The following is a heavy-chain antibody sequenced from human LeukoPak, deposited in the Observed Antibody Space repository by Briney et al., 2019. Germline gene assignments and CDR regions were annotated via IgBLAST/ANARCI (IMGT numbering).Heavy chain of an antibody. CDR2: MNPNSGNT. Sequence: ASVKVSCKASGYTFTSYDINWVRQAPGQGLEWMGWMNPNSGNTGYAQKLQGRVTMTTDTSTSTAYMELRSLKSDDTAVYYCARFCFGIAAAVPAGFDYWGQGTLVTVSS. D-gene: IGHD6-13*01. CDR1: GYTFTSYD. J-gene: IGHJ4*02. V-gene: IGHV1-8*01. CDR3: ARFCFGIAAAVPAGFDY.